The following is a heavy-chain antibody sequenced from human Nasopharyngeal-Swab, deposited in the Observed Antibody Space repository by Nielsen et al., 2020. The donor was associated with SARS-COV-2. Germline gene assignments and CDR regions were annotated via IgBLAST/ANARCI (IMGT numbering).Heavy chain of an antibody. CDR3: AREDASPTAFFDS. Sequence: WIRQPPGKGLEWMGYIYYSGNTNYNPSLKSRLTISVDTSKNQFSLRLISVTAADTAVYYCAREDASPTAFFDSWGQGTLVTVSS. J-gene: IGHJ4*02. V-gene: IGHV4-59*01. CDR2: IYYSGNT. D-gene: IGHD6-6*01.